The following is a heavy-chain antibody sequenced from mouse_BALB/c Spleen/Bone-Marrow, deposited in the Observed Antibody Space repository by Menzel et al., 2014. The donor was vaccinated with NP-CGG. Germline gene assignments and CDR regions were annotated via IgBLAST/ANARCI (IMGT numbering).Heavy chain of an antibody. V-gene: IGHV1-67*01. CDR3: ARDISGYVRAMDY. Sequence: QVQLQQPGPELVSPGVSVKISCKASGYTFTDYAIHWVKQSHSKRLEWIGIISTYXGNTNYNQKFKGKATMTVDKSSSTAYMELARLTSEDSAIYHCARDISGYVRAMDYWGQGTSVTVSS. CDR2: ISTYXGNT. D-gene: IGHD3-2*01. J-gene: IGHJ4*01. CDR1: GYTFTDYA.